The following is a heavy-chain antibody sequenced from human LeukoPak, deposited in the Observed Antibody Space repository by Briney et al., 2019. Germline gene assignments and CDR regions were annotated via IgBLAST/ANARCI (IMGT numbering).Heavy chain of an antibody. CDR3: ARDPRSYIVTTMLFQY. CDR2: ISGNGGSI. V-gene: IGHV3-23*01. D-gene: IGHD5-12*01. Sequence: GGSLRLSCAASGFTFSSYAMSWVRQAPGKGLEWVSGISGNGGSIYYADSVKGRFTISRDNSKNTLYLQINSLRAEDTAVYYCARDPRSYIVTTMLFQYWGQGTLVTVSS. CDR1: GFTFSSYA. J-gene: IGHJ4*02.